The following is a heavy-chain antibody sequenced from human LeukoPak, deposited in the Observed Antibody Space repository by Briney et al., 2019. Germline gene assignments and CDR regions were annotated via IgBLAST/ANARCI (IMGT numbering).Heavy chain of an antibody. D-gene: IGHD6-19*01. Sequence: GGSLRLSCAASGFTFSSYEMNWVRQAPGKGLEWVSYISSSGSTISYADSVKGRFTISRDNAKNSLYLQMNSLRAEDTAVYYCASIAVGFDIWGQGTMVTVSS. V-gene: IGHV3-48*03. CDR1: GFTFSSYE. J-gene: IGHJ3*02. CDR3: ASIAVGFDI. CDR2: ISSSGSTI.